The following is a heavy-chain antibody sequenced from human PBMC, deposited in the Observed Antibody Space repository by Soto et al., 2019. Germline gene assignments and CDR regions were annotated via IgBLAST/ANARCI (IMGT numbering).Heavy chain of an antibody. V-gene: IGHV3-23*01. CDR1: GVRFSTYA. D-gene: IGHD3-10*02. CDR2: ISDNGDST. J-gene: IGHJ4*02. Sequence: GGSLRLSCAASGVRFSTYAMSWVRQAPGKGLEWVSVISDNGDSTYYADSVKGRFTISRDSSKNTLYLRMNSLRAEDTAVYYFASYVPRPIVYSDNWGPGTLLNVSS. CDR3: ASYVPRPIVYSDN.